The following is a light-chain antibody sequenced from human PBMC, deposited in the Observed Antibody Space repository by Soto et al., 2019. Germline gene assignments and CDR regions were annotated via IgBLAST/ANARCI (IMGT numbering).Light chain of an antibody. CDR1: SSDVGGYNY. V-gene: IGLV2-8*01. CDR2: EVN. Sequence: QSALTQPPSASGSPGQSVAISCTGTSSDVGGYNYVSWYQQHPGKAPKLMIYEVNKRPSGVPDRFSGSKSGNTASLTVSGLQAEDEADYYCSSYAGSSNVCGTGTKV. J-gene: IGLJ1*01. CDR3: SSYAGSSNV.